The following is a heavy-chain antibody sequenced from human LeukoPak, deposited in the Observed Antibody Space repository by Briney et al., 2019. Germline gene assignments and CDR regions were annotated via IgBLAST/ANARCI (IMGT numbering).Heavy chain of an antibody. Sequence: PSETLSLTCTVSGGSIRSSYYYWGWIRQPPGKGLEWIGSIYDSGSTYYNPSLKSRVTISVDTSKNQFSLKLSSVTAADTAVYYCASHPFSYYGMDVWGQGTTVTVSS. CDR3: ASHPFSYYGMDV. CDR1: GGSIRSSYYY. J-gene: IGHJ6*02. CDR2: IYDSGST. V-gene: IGHV4-39*07.